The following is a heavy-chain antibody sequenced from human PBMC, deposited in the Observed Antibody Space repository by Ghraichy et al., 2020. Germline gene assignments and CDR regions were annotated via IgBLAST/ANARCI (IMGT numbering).Heavy chain of an antibody. Sequence: SETLSLTCSVSGDSVSNRKFYWAWIRQAPGKGLEWIGRTSYRGATYYNPSLESRVVVSVDTSKNTFSLKMNYVTATDTAVYYCPRRLAAAGGGNEYFQYWGQGALVIVSS. J-gene: IGHJ1*01. CDR2: TSYRGAT. CDR1: GDSVSNRKFY. V-gene: IGHV4-39*02. CDR3: PRRLAAAGGGNEYFQY. D-gene: IGHD6-13*01.